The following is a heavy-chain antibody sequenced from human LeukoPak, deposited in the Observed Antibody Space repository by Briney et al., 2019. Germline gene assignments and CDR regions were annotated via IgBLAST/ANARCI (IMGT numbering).Heavy chain of an antibody. J-gene: IGHJ4*02. V-gene: IGHV1-69*01. D-gene: IGHD6-13*01. CDR3: AKDATSWIAAAIEC. CDR2: IIPIFGTA. Sequence: SVKVSCKASGGTFSSYAISWVRQAPGQGLEWMGGIIPIFGTANYAQKFQGRVTITADESTSTAYMELSSLRSEDTAVYYCAKDATSWIAAAIECWGQGTLVTVSS. CDR1: GGTFSSYA.